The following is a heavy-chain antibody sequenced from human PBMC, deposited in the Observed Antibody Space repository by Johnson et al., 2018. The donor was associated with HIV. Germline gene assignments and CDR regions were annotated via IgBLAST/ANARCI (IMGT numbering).Heavy chain of an antibody. V-gene: IGHV3-23*04. CDR3: AKVEYGGLLPNDAFDI. CDR1: GFTFSSYA. D-gene: IGHD2-21*02. Sequence: EVQLVESGGGLIQPGGSLRLSCAASGFTFSSYAMSWVRQAPGKGLEWVSAISGSGGSTYYGDSVKGRFTISRDNAKKSLYLQMNSLRDEDTALYYCAKVEYGGLLPNDAFDIWGQGTMVTVSS. CDR2: ISGSGGST. J-gene: IGHJ3*02.